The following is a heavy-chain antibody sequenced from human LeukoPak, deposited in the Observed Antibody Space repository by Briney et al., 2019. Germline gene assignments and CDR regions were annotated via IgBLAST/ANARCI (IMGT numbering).Heavy chain of an antibody. J-gene: IGHJ6*03. V-gene: IGHV4-59*01. Sequence: SETLSLTCTVSGGSISSYYWSWIRQPPGKGLEWIGYIYYSGSANYNPSLKSRVTISVDTSKNQFSLKLSSVTAADTAVYYCARGVAASYYYYYMDVWGKGTTVTISS. CDR1: GGSISSYY. D-gene: IGHD2-15*01. CDR2: IYYSGSA. CDR3: ARGVAASYYYYYMDV.